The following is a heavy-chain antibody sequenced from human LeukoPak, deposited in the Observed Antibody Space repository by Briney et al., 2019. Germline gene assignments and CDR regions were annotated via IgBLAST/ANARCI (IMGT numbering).Heavy chain of an antibody. CDR2: IHTSGST. D-gene: IGHD2-2*01. CDR1: GGSINSGNYY. CDR3: ARGAQVVPASVWFDP. Sequence: SEALSLTCTVSGGSINSGNYYWSWIRQPAGKGLEWIGRIHTSGSTNSNPSLKSRVTISVDTSKNQFSLKLSSVTAADTAVYYCARGAQVVPASVWFDPWGQGTLVTVSS. J-gene: IGHJ5*02. V-gene: IGHV4-61*02.